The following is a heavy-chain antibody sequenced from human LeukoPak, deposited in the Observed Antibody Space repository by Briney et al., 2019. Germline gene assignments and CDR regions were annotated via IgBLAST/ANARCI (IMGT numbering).Heavy chain of an antibody. CDR2: ISYDGSNK. J-gene: IGHJ6*03. Sequence: LAGGSLRLSCAASGFTFSSYAMHWVRQAPGKGLEWVAVISYDGSNKYYADSVKGRFTISRDNSKNTLYLQMNSLRAEDTAVYYCARVGYDFWSGSSLYYYYYMDVWGKGTTVTVSS. CDR3: ARVGYDFWSGSSLYYYYYMDV. CDR1: GFTFSSYA. V-gene: IGHV3-30*04. D-gene: IGHD3-3*01.